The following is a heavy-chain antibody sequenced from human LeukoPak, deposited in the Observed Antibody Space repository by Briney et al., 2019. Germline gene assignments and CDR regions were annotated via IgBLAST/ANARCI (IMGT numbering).Heavy chain of an antibody. CDR2: IYHSGST. Sequence: TSETLSLTCALSGYSISCGYYWGWTRQPPGKGLEWIGSIYHSGSTYYNPSLKSRVTISVDTSKNQFSLKLSSVTAADTAVYYCARHEYEDTAYFDYWGQGTLVPVSS. V-gene: IGHV4-38-2*01. CDR1: GYSISCGYY. J-gene: IGHJ4*02. D-gene: IGHD5-18*01. CDR3: ARHEYEDTAYFDY.